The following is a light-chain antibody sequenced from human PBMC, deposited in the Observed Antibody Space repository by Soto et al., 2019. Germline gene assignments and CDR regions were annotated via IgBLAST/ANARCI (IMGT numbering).Light chain of an antibody. J-gene: IGKJ5*01. Sequence: DIRMTQSPSSLSASVGDTVTITCRASQSISSHLNWYQQKQGKAPNXLMYTASNLQSGVPSRFSGSGSGTDLTITISSLQPEDFETYYCQQSYSTPISFGQGTRLEIK. CDR3: QQSYSTPIS. CDR1: QSISSH. V-gene: IGKV1-39*01. CDR2: TAS.